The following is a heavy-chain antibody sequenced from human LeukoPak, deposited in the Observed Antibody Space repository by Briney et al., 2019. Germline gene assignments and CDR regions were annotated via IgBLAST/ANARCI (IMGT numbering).Heavy chain of an antibody. J-gene: IGHJ4*02. V-gene: IGHV3-33*01. D-gene: IGHD6-6*01. CDR1: GFTFSNHG. CDR3: ARDLAAARLDF. Sequence: PGGSLRLSCAASGFTFSNHGMHWVRQAPGKGLEWVANIWYDGSQEYYADTVKGRFTISRDISKNTLYLQMNSLRAEDTAVYYRARDLAAARLDFRGQGTLVTVSS. CDR2: IWYDGSQE.